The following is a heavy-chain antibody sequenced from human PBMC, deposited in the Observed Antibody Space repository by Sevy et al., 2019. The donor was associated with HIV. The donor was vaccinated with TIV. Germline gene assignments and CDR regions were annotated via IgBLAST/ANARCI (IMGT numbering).Heavy chain of an antibody. Sequence: GGSLRLSCAASGFTFSSYRMTWVRQAPGKWLEWVSCISSNSAYINYADSVKGRFTISRDNAKNLLYLQMDSLRAEDTAVYYCARAVLEISTWRSDYWGQGTQVTVSS. CDR3: ARAVLEISTWRSDY. CDR1: GFTFSSYR. CDR2: ISSNSAYI. D-gene: IGHD1-1*01. J-gene: IGHJ4*02. V-gene: IGHV3-21*01.